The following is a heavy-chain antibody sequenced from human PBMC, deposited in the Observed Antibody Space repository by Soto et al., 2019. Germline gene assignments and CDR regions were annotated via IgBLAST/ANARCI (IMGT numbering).Heavy chain of an antibody. CDR2: IIPIFGTA. Sequence: SVKVSCKASGGTFSSYAISWVRQAPGQGLEWMGGIIPIFGTANYAQKFQGRVTITADESTSTAYMELGSLRSEDTAVYYCARDQDYYGPANYYYGMDVWGQGTTVTVSS. V-gene: IGHV1-69*13. D-gene: IGHD3-10*01. J-gene: IGHJ6*02. CDR1: GGTFSSYA. CDR3: ARDQDYYGPANYYYGMDV.